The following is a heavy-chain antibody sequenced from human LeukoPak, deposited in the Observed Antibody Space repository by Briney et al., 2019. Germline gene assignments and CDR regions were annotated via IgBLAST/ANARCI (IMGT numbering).Heavy chain of an antibody. J-gene: IGHJ4*02. CDR3: AKATSSSGGLYYFDY. CDR1: GFTFSISA. D-gene: IGHD6-19*01. CDR2: LSGSGAST. V-gene: IGHV3-23*01. Sequence: PGGSLRLSCAASGFTFSISAMSWVRQAPGKGLEWVSTLSGSGASTFYADSVKGRFTISRDNSKNTLYLQMNSLRAEDTAVYYCAKATSSSGGLYYFDYWGQGTLVTVSS.